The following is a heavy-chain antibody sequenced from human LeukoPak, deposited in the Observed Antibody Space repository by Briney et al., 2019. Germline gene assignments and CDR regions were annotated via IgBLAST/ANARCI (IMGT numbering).Heavy chain of an antibody. D-gene: IGHD3-10*01. V-gene: IGHV4-59*01. CDR1: AGPISSYY. J-gene: IGHJ4*02. CDR3: ARGGLLWFGELIDY. Sequence: SETLSLTCTVSAGPISSYYWSWIRQPPGKGLEGIGDIYYSGSTNYNPSLKSRVTISVDTSKNQFSLKLSSVTAADRAVYYCARGGLLWFGELIDYWGQGTLVTVSS. CDR2: IYYSGST.